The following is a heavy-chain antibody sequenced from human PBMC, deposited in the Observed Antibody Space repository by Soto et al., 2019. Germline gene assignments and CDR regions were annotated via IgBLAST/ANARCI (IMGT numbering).Heavy chain of an antibody. V-gene: IGHV4-34*01. CDR1: GGSFSGYY. J-gene: IGHJ6*02. D-gene: IGHD2-15*01. Sequence: SETLSLTCAVYGGSFSGYYWSWIRQPPGKGLEWIGEINHSGSTNYNPSLKSRVTISVDTSKNQFSLKLSSVTAADTAVYYCASSLVVVAATPAQQDGMDVWGQGTTVTVS. CDR2: INHSGST. CDR3: ASSLVVVAATPAQQDGMDV.